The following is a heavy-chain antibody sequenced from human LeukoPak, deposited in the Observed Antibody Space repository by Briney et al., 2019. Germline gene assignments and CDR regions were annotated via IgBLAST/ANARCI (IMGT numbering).Heavy chain of an antibody. CDR3: AREGYYGAFDI. CDR2: IGANSAI. Sequence: GVSLRLSCAASGFTFSDYSMNWVRQAPGKGLEWVSYIGANSAIYNADSVKGRFTISRDNAKNSLSLQMNSLRDDDTAVYYCAREGYYGAFDIWGQGTMVTVSS. CDR1: GFTFSDYS. D-gene: IGHD3-10*01. J-gene: IGHJ3*02. V-gene: IGHV3-48*02.